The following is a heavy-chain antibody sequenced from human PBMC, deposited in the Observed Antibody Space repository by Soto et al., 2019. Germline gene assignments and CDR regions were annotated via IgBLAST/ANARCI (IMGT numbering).Heavy chain of an antibody. D-gene: IGHD1-26*01. J-gene: IGHJ5*02. CDR2: ISSSGSDI. Sequence: GGSLRLSCAGSGFSFSSYEMNWVRQAPGKGLEWVSYISSSGSDIYYVDSVKARFTISRDNAQNFLYLQMNSLRAEDTAVYYCASLSGSYGFDPWGQGTLVTVSS. CDR3: ASLSGSYGFDP. CDR1: GFSFSSYE. V-gene: IGHV3-48*03.